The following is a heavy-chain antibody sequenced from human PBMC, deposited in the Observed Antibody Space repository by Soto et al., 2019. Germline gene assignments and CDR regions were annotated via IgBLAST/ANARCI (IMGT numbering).Heavy chain of an antibody. CDR1: GGSISSSNW. V-gene: IGHV4-4*02. D-gene: IGHD2-15*01. Sequence: SETLSLTCAVSGGSISSSNWWSWVRQPPGKGLEWIGEIYHSGSTNYNPSLKSRVTISVDKSKNQFSLKLSSVTAADTAVYYCARGGYPGYCSGGSCYYFYGMDVWGQGTTVTVSS. CDR3: ARGGYPGYCSGGSCYYFYGMDV. CDR2: IYHSGST. J-gene: IGHJ6*02.